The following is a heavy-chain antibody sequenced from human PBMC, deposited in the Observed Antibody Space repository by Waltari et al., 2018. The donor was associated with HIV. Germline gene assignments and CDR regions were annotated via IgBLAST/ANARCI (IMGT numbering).Heavy chain of an antibody. Sequence: QVKLVESGGGVVQPGRSLRLSCEASGLIFSIYVMHWVRQAPGKGLEWVAVIWSDGSNKYYADSVKGRFTISRDNSKNTLYLQMNSLRAEDTAVYYCASAAGPFDNWGQGTLVTVSS. CDR2: IWSDGSNK. V-gene: IGHV3-33*01. CDR1: GLIFSIYV. CDR3: ASAAGPFDN. D-gene: IGHD6-13*01. J-gene: IGHJ4*02.